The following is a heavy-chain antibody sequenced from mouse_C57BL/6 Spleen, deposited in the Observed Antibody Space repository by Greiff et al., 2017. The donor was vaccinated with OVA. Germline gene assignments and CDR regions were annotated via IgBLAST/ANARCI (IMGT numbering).Heavy chain of an antibody. CDR2: ISSGSSTI. J-gene: IGHJ2*01. D-gene: IGHD4-1*01. CDR3: SRDWDYFDY. V-gene: IGHV5-17*01. Sequence: EVMLVESGGGLVKPGGSLKLSCAASGFTFSDYGMYWVRQAPEKGLEWVAYISSGSSTIYSADTVKGRFTISRDNAKNTLFLQMTSLRSEYTALYYCSRDWDYFDYWGQGTTLSVSS. CDR1: GFTFSDYG.